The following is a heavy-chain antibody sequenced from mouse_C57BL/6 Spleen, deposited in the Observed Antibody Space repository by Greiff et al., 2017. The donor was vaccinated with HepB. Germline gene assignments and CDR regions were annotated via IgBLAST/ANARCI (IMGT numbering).Heavy chain of an antibody. J-gene: IGHJ4*01. D-gene: IGHD2-4*01. Sequence: QVQLQQPGAELVKPGASVKMSCKASGYTFTSYWITWVKQRPGQGLEWIGDIYPGSGSTNYNEKFKSKATLTVDTSSSTACMQLSSLTSEDSAVYYCARLDYDYDVGAMDYWGQGTSVTVSS. CDR1: GYTFTSYW. CDR2: IYPGSGST. CDR3: ARLDYDYDVGAMDY. V-gene: IGHV1-55*01.